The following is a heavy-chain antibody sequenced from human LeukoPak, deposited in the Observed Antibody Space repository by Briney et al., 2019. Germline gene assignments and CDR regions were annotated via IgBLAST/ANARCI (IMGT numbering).Heavy chain of an antibody. CDR1: GFPFSSHW. CDR3: AKAADPITAYFDY. Sequence: GGSLRLSCAASGFPFSSHWLSWFRQSPGKGLEWVAHIKQDGSEKYYVDSVKGRFTISRDNARNSLYLQMNSLRAEDTALYYCAKAADPITAYFDYWGQGTLVTVSS. CDR2: IKQDGSEK. J-gene: IGHJ4*02. D-gene: IGHD3-3*01. V-gene: IGHV3-7*03.